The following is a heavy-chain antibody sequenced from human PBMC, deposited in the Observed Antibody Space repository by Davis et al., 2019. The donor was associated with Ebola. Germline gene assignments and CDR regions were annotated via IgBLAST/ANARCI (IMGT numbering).Heavy chain of an antibody. V-gene: IGHV3-48*02. CDR3: ARHMDTAMVRTPSMDV. J-gene: IGHJ6*02. CDR2: ISSSSSTI. D-gene: IGHD5-18*01. Sequence: GGSLRLSCAASGFTFSSYSMNWVRQAPGKGLEWVSYISSSSSTIYYADSVKGRFTISRDNAKNSLYLQMNSLRDEDTAVYYCARHMDTAMVRTPSMDVWGQGTTVTVSS. CDR1: GFTFSSYS.